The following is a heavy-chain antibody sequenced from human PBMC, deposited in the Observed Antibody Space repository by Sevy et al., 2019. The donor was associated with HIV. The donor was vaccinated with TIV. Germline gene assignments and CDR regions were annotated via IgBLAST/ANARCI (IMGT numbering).Heavy chain of an antibody. CDR1: GGSMNLYY. J-gene: IGHJ4*02. V-gene: IGHV4-59*01. Sequence: SETLSLTCSVSGGSMNLYYWSWIRQPPGKGLEWIGFIYYSGSTNYNPSLKSRVTISVDTSENQFSLKLSSVTAADTAVYYCARVGFNWNDVDNWGQGTLVTVSS. D-gene: IGHD1-20*01. CDR3: ARVGFNWNDVDN. CDR2: IYYSGST.